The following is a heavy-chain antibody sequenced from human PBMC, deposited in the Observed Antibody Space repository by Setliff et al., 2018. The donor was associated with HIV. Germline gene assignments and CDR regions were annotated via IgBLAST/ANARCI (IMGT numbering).Heavy chain of an antibody. V-gene: IGHV1-69*13. CDR3: ASLTYCGGDCYSTGASDI. J-gene: IGHJ3*02. CDR1: GGTFSSFA. Sequence: SVKVSCKASGGTFSSFAISWVRQAPGQGLEWMGGIIPIFGTTKYPLKFQGRVTITADESTTTAYMEVSRLRSEDTAVYYCASLTYCGGDCYSTGASDIWGQGTMVTV. D-gene: IGHD2-21*01. CDR2: IIPIFGTT.